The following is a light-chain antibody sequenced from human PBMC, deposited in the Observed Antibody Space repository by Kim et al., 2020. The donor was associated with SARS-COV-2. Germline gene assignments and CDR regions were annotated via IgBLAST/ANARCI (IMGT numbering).Light chain of an antibody. CDR3: AAWDDSLNGPV. Sequence: QPVLTQPPSASGTPGQRVTISCSGSSSNIGSNTVNWYQQLPGTAPKLLIYSNNQRPSGVPDRFSGSKSGTSASLAISGLQSEDEADYYCAAWDDSLNGPVFGGGTHLTVL. CDR1: SSNIGSNT. CDR2: SNN. V-gene: IGLV1-44*01. J-gene: IGLJ3*02.